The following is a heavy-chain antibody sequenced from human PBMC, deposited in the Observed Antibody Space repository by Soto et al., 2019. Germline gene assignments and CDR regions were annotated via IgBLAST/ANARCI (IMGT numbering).Heavy chain of an antibody. CDR3: ARVGELRFLEWLLLFDY. D-gene: IGHD3-3*01. CDR1: GGSISSSSYY. J-gene: IGHJ4*02. Sequence: SETLSLTCTVSGGSISSSSYYWGWIRQPPGKGLEWIGSIYYSGSTYYNPSLKSRVTISVDTSKNQFSLKLSSVTAADTAVYYCARVGELRFLEWLLLFDYWGQGTLVTVSS. V-gene: IGHV4-39*01. CDR2: IYYSGST.